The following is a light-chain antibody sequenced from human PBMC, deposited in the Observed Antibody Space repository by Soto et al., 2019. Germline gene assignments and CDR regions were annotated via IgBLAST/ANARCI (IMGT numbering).Light chain of an antibody. V-gene: IGKV3-15*01. J-gene: IGKJ2*01. CDR3: QQYNNWPPNYT. Sequence: EIVLTQSPATLSVSPGERATLSCRASQSVSSNLAWYQQKPGQAPRLLIYGASTRATDIPARFSGSGSGTEFTLTISSRQSEDFAGYFCQQYNNWPPNYTFGQGTKVDIK. CDR2: GAS. CDR1: QSVSSN.